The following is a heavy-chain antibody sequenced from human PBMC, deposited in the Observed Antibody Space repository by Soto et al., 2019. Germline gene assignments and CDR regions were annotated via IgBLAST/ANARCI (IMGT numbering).Heavy chain of an antibody. V-gene: IGHV3-21*01. Sequence: GGALRLSCAASGFTFSTYGMKWVRQAPGKGLEWLSSISDSGHYIYYADSVKGRFTISRDNAKNSLFLQMNSLRGEDTAVYYCARSGLALPYSASHWFDPWGHGTLVTVS. CDR1: GFTFSTYG. D-gene: IGHD3-22*01. J-gene: IGHJ5*02. CDR3: ARSGLALPYSASHWFDP. CDR2: ISDSGHYI.